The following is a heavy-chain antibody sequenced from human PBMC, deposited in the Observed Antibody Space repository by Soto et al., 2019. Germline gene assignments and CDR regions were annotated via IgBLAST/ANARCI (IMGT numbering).Heavy chain of an antibody. CDR1: GFTFSSYA. Sequence: GGSLRLSCAASGFTFSSYAMSWVRQAPGKGLEWVSAISGSGGSTYYADSVKGRFTISRDNSKNTLYLQMNSLRAEDTAVYYCAKDRERYQLWSGFDPWGQGTLVTVSS. D-gene: IGHD2-2*01. CDR2: ISGSGGST. J-gene: IGHJ5*02. V-gene: IGHV3-23*01. CDR3: AKDRERYQLWSGFDP.